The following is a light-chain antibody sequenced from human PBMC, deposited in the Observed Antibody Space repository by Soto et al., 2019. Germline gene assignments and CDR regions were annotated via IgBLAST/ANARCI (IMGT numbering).Light chain of an antibody. J-gene: IGLJ2*01. Sequence: QSVLTQPPSASGTPGQRVTISCSGSRSNIGSNFVSWHQQVPGTAPKLLIYSDSQRPSGVPDRFSGSKSGTSASLAISGLQSEDEADYYCASWDDSLNGVEFGGGTKLTVL. CDR3: ASWDDSLNGVE. V-gene: IGLV1-44*01. CDR1: RSNIGSNF. CDR2: SDS.